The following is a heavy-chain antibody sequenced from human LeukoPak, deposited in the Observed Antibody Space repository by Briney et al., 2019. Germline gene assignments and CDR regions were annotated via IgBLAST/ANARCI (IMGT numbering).Heavy chain of an antibody. V-gene: IGHV3-23*01. D-gene: IGHD6-6*01. CDR3: AKSGAYTSSSIDY. J-gene: IGHJ4*02. Sequence: PGGSLRLSCAASGFTFSGYAMNWVRQAPGKGLEWVSAISAGGGTTYYADSVKGRSTISRDTSKNTLYLQMNSLRAEDTAVYYCAKSGAYTSSSIDYWGQGTLVTVSS. CDR2: ISAGGGTT. CDR1: GFTFSGYA.